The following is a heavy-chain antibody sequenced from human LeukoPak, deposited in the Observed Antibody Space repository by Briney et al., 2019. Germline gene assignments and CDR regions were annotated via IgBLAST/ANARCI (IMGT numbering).Heavy chain of an antibody. CDR2: ISYDGSNK. CDR3: ARDRCGGDCYGFDY. D-gene: IGHD2-21*02. Sequence: GRSLRLSCAASGFTFSSYGMHWVRQAPGKGLEWVAVISYDGSNKYYADSVKGRFTISRDNSKNTLYLQMNSLRAEDTAVYYCARDRCGGDCYGFDYWGQGTLVTVSS. CDR1: GFTFSSYG. V-gene: IGHV3-30*03. J-gene: IGHJ4*02.